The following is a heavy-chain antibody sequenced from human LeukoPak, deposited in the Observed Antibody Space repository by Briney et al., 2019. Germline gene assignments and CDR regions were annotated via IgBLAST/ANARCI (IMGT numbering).Heavy chain of an antibody. J-gene: IGHJ6*03. CDR2: VDHTGST. Sequence: SETLSLTCSVSDDSITMYYWTWIRQPPGKGLEWIGYVDHTGSTNFNPSLNGRVSISRDTSKNLFSLRLRSVTAADTAVYFCARGRVSSSTWYSTYYYYFYMDVWGKGTTVTVS. CDR1: DDSITMYY. CDR3: ARGRVSSSTWYSTYYYYFYMDV. V-gene: IGHV4-59*01. D-gene: IGHD4-11*01.